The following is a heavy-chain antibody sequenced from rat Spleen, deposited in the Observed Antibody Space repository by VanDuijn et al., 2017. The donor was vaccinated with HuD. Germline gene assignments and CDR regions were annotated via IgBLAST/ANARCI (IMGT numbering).Heavy chain of an antibody. Sequence: EVQLVESGGGLVQPGRSLKLSCAASGFTFSDYNMAWVRQAPKKGLEWVATISYDGSTTYYRDSVKGRFTISRDNAKSTLYLQMDSLRSEDTATYYCARRGIRGTGFSLFDYWGQGVMVTVSS. CDR3: ARRGIRGTGFSLFDY. D-gene: IGHD4-3*01. CDR1: GFTFSDYN. J-gene: IGHJ2*01. CDR2: ISYDGSTT. V-gene: IGHV5-7*01.